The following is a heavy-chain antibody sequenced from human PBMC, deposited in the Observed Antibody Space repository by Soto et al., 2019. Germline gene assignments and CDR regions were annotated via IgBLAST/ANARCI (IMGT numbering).Heavy chain of an antibody. CDR3: ARDRGGSEPIDR. V-gene: IGHV3-33*01. CDR2: IWMAGKEK. J-gene: IGHJ5*02. CDR1: RFTFSSYG. D-gene: IGHD3-16*01. Sequence: QVQLVESGGGVVQPGRSLRLSCAASRFTFSSYGMHWVRQAPGKGLEWVAVIWMAGKEKYYVDYVEGRFTVSIDNFKNTWYLQMNSLRAEDTAVYHCARDRGGSEPIDRWGQGTLVTVSS.